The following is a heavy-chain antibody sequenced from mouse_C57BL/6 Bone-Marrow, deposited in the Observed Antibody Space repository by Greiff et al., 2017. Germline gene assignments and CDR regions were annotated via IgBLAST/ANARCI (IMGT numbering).Heavy chain of an antibody. J-gene: IGHJ2*01. D-gene: IGHD2-3*01. CDR2: IWGDGST. Sequence: VTLVESGPGLVAPSQSLSITCTVSGFSLPSYGVSWVRQPPGTGLEWLGVIWGDGSTNYHSAPISTLSISKDNSKSQVFLKLNSRQTEDTATYYCGNWGDGYYGGDWGQGTTLTGSS. CDR1: GFSLPSYG. V-gene: IGHV2-3*01. CDR3: GNWGDGYYGGD.